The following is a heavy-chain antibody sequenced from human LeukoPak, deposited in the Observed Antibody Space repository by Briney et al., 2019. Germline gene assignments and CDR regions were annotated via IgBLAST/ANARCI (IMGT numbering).Heavy chain of an antibody. CDR1: GFTFSSYW. V-gene: IGHV3-7*03. D-gene: IGHD6-13*01. J-gene: IGHJ4*02. CDR2: IKQDGSEK. CDR3: AKDSSSSWPYYFDY. Sequence: PGGSLRLSCAASGFTFSSYWMSWVRQAPGKGLEWVANIKQDGSEKYYVDSVKGRFTISRDNAKNSLYLQMNSLRAEDTALYYCAKDSSSSWPYYFDYWGQGTLVTVSS.